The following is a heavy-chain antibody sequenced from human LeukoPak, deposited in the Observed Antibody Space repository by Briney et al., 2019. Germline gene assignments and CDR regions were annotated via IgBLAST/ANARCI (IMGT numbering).Heavy chain of an antibody. CDR1: GFTFSSYA. Sequence: GGSLRLPCAASGFTFSSYAMSWLRQAPGKGLERVSAISGSGGSTYYADSVKGRFPISRDNSKTTLYLQMNSLRAEDTAVYYCAKVLIRQWFFDYWGQGTLVTVSS. CDR3: AKVLIRQWFFDY. V-gene: IGHV3-23*01. D-gene: IGHD3-22*01. J-gene: IGHJ4*02. CDR2: ISGSGGST.